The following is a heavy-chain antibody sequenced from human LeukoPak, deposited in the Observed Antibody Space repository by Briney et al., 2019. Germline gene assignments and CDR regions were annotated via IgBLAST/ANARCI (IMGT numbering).Heavy chain of an antibody. V-gene: IGHV1-18*01. Sequence: GASVKVSCKASGYTFTSYGISWVRQAPGQGLEWMGWISAYNGNTNYAQKFQGRVTITADKSTSTAYMELSSLRSEDTAVYYCARTTEGVRGVFDYWGQGTLVTVSS. CDR1: GYTFTSYG. J-gene: IGHJ4*02. CDR3: ARTTEGVRGVFDY. CDR2: ISAYNGNT. D-gene: IGHD3-10*01.